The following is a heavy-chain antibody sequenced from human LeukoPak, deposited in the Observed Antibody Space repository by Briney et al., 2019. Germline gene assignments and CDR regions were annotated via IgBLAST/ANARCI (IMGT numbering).Heavy chain of an antibody. CDR1: GFTFSDYY. J-gene: IGHJ4*02. V-gene: IGHV3-11*04. Sequence: GGSLRLSCAASGFTFSDYYMSWIRQAPGKGLEWVSYISSSGSTIYYADSVKGRFTISRDNAKNSLYLQMNSLRAEDTAVYYCAREDCSGGSCYATFGYWGQGTLVTVSS. CDR3: AREDCSGGSCYATFGY. D-gene: IGHD2-15*01. CDR2: ISSSGSTI.